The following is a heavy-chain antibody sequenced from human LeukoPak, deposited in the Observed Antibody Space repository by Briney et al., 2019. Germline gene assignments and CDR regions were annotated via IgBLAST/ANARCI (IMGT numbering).Heavy chain of an antibody. CDR1: GFTFSSYA. CDR2: ISGSGGAGT. CDR3: VKDRGGSPFYGMDV. Sequence: GGSLRLSCAGSGFTFSSYAMSWVRQAPGKGLEWVSTISGSGGAGTYYADSVKGRFTVYRDNSRNTLYLPMNSLRAEDTAAYYCVKDRGGSPFYGMDVWGQGTTVTVSS. D-gene: IGHD1-26*01. V-gene: IGHV3-23*01. J-gene: IGHJ6*02.